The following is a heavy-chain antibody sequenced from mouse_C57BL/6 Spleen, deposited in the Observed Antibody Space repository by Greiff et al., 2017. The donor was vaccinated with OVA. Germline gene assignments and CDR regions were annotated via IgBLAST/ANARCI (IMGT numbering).Heavy chain of an antibody. CDR2: IDPSDSYT. Sequence: QVQLQQPGAELVRPGTSVKLSCKASGYTFTSYWMHWVKQRPGQGLEWIGVIDPSDSYTNYNQKFKGKATLTVDTSSSTAYMQLSSLTSEDSAVYYCARKGDYGYFDYWGKGTTLTVSS. CDR1: GYTFTSYW. V-gene: IGHV1-59*01. J-gene: IGHJ2*01. D-gene: IGHD2-13*01. CDR3: ARKGDYGYFDY.